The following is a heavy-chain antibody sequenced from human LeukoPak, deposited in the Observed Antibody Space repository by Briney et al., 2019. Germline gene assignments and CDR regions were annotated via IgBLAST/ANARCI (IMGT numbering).Heavy chain of an antibody. CDR1: GYSISSGYY. D-gene: IGHD6-19*01. CDR2: IYHSGST. V-gene: IGHV4-38-2*02. CDR3: ARDEGIAVAGTTTNWFDP. Sequence: SETLSLTCTVSGYSISSGYYWGWIRPPPGKGLEWIGSIYHSGSTYYNPSLKSRVTISVDTSKNQFSLKLSSVTAADTAVYYCARDEGIAVAGTTTNWFDPWGQGTLVTVSS. J-gene: IGHJ5*02.